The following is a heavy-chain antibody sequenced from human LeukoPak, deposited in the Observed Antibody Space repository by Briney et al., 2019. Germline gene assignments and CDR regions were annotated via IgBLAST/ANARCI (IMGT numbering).Heavy chain of an antibody. V-gene: IGHV1-69*13. CDR3: AFCIAAAGTHDFDY. CDR2: IIPIFGTA. Sequence: ASVKVSCKASGGTFSSYAINWVRQAPGQGLKWMGGIIPIFGTANYAQKFQGRVTITADEYTSTAYMELSSLRSEDTAVYYCAFCIAAAGTHDFDYWGQGTLVTVSS. D-gene: IGHD6-13*01. J-gene: IGHJ4*02. CDR1: GGTFSSYA.